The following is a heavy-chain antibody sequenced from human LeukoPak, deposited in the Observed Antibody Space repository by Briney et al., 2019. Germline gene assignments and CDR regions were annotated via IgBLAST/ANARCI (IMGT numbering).Heavy chain of an antibody. CDR1: GYTFTGHY. J-gene: IGHJ3*02. Sequence: GASVKVSCKASGYTFTGHYIHWVRQAPGQGLEWMGWIKPDSGGTNYAPKFQGRVTMTRDKSITSAYMELSSLTSDDTAVYYCARGEYSSPRSAFDIWGQGTMVTVSS. D-gene: IGHD6-6*01. V-gene: IGHV1-2*02. CDR3: ARGEYSSPRSAFDI. CDR2: IKPDSGGT.